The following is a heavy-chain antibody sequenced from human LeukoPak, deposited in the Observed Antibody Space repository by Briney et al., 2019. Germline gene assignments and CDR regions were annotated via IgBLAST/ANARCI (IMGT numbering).Heavy chain of an antibody. CDR3: AKGRIYGSGSHVPFDY. J-gene: IGHJ4*02. CDR1: GFTFSSYS. Sequence: PGGSLRLSCAASGFTFSSYSMNWVRQAPGKGLEWVSSISSSSSYIYYADSVKGRFTISRDNSKNTLYLQMNSLRAEDTAVYYCAKGRIYGSGSHVPFDYWGQGTLVTVSS. D-gene: IGHD3-10*01. CDR2: ISSSSSYI. V-gene: IGHV3-21*04.